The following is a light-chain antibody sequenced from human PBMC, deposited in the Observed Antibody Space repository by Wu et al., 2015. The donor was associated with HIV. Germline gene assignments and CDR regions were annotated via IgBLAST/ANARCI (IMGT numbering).Light chain of an antibody. CDR3: HQYDSA. CDR2: GAS. CDR1: QSISSTY. Sequence: EIVLTQSPGTLSLSPGETATLSCRAGQSISSTYLAWYQHKPGQAPRRLIYGASIRATGIPDRFSGSGSGTDFTLTISRLEPEDFAVYYCHQYDSAFGQGTRLEIK. J-gene: IGKJ5*01. V-gene: IGKV3-20*01.